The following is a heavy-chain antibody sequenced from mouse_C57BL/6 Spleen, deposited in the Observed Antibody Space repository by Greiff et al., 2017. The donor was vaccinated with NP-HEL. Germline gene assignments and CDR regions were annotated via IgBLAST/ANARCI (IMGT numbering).Heavy chain of an antibody. CDR2: ISGGGGNT. V-gene: IGHV5-9*01. D-gene: IGHD2-4*01. CDR3: ARQTRYDYDDALAY. J-gene: IGHJ3*01. Sequence: EVKLMESGGGLVKPGGSLKLSCAASGFTFSSYTKSWVRQTPEKRLEWVATISGGGGNTYYPDSVKGRFTISRDNAKNTLYLQMSSLRSEDTALYYCARQTRYDYDDALAYWGQGTLVTVSA. CDR1: GFTFSSYT.